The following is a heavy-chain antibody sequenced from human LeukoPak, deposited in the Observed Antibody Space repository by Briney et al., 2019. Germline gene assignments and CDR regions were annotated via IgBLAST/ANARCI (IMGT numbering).Heavy chain of an antibody. CDR3: ARSTNRLDS. CDR1: GASTSGSISGGTYY. Sequence: TSQTLSLTCTVSGASTSGSISGGTYYWNWIRQPAGKGLEWIGRMYNGGTTINYSPSLKSRVTISVDTSKNQFSLNVTSVTAADTAVYYCARSTNRLDSWGQGTLVTVSS. CDR2: MYNGGTT. D-gene: IGHD1-14*01. V-gene: IGHV4-61*02. J-gene: IGHJ4*02.